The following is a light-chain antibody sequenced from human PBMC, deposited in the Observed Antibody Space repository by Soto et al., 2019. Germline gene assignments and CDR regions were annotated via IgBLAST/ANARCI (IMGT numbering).Light chain of an antibody. J-gene: IGLJ2*01. Sequence: QSVLTQPASVSGSPGQTITISCTGTSSDVGGYAYVSWYQQYPGKVPKLVISEVSNRPSGVSHRFSGSRSGNTASLTISGLQAEDEADYHCSSYTSSTTPVFGGGTKLTAL. V-gene: IGLV2-14*01. CDR3: SSYTSSTTPV. CDR1: SSDVGGYAY. CDR2: EVS.